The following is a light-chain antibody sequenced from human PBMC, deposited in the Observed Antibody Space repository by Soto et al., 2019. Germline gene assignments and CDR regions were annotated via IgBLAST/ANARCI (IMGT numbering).Light chain of an antibody. CDR1: SSDVGSYNL. CDR2: EGS. J-gene: IGLJ2*01. CDR3: CSYAVEGV. V-gene: IGLV2-23*01. Sequence: QSALTQPASVSGPPGQSITISCTGTSSDVGSYNLVSWYQQHPGKAPKLMIYEGSKRPSGVSNRFSGSKSGNTASLTISGLQAEDEADYYCCSYAVEGVFGGGTKLTVL.